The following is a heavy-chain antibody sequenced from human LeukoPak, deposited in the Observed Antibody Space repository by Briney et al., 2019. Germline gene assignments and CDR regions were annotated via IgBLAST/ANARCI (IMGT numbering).Heavy chain of an antibody. D-gene: IGHD5-12*01. Sequence: PGGSLRLSCAASGFTLSNYWMTWVRQAPGKGLEWVANIKQDGSEKYYADSVKGRFTISRDNAKDSLYLQMNSLKAEDTAVYYCARGISGYEYFQHWGQGTLVTVSS. CDR2: IKQDGSEK. J-gene: IGHJ1*01. CDR3: ARGISGYEYFQH. CDR1: GFTLSNYW. V-gene: IGHV3-7*04.